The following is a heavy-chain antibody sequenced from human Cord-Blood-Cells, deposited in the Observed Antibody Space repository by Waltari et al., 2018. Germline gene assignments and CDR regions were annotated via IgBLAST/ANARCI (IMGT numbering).Heavy chain of an antibody. CDR2: IYYSGST. CDR1: GGSISSGGYY. CDR3: AGGYSGYGWPYYYGMDV. Sequence: QVQLQESGPGLVKPSQTLSLTCTVPGGSISSGGYYWSWIRQHPGKGLEWIGYIYYSGSTYYNPSLKSRVTISVDTSKNPFSLKLSSVTAADTAVYYCAGGYSGYGWPYYYGMDVWGQGTTVTVSS. V-gene: IGHV4-31*03. J-gene: IGHJ6*02. D-gene: IGHD5-12*01.